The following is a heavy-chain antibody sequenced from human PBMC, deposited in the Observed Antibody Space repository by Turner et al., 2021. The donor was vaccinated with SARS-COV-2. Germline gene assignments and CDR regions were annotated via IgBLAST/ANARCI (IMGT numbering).Heavy chain of an antibody. V-gene: IGHV3-30*18. D-gene: IGHD3-22*01. CDR2: FSYDGSNK. CDR3: AKAVQVEDSSGYYLTPIYYYGMDV. Sequence: QVQLVESGGGVVQPGRSLRLSCAASGFTFSSYGMHWVRQAPGKGLEWVAVFSYDGSNKYYADSVKGRFTISRDNSKNTLYLQMNSLRAEDTAVYYCAKAVQVEDSSGYYLTPIYYYGMDVWGQGTTVTVSS. CDR1: GFTFSSYG. J-gene: IGHJ6*02.